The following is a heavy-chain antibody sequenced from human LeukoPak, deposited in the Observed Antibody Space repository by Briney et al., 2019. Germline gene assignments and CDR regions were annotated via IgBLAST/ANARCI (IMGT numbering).Heavy chain of an antibody. CDR2: IYYSGST. CDR1: GGSLSSGSDY. Sequence: PSETLSLTCTVSGGSLSSGSDYWRWSRQPPGKGLEWIVYIYYSGSTNDNPSLKSRVTISVDTSKNQFSLKLSSVTAADTGVYYCARLPLIGYCSSTSCLPINYYYYGMDVWGKGTTVTVSS. V-gene: IGHV4-61*01. J-gene: IGHJ6*04. CDR3: ARLPLIGYCSSTSCLPINYYYYGMDV. D-gene: IGHD2-2*01.